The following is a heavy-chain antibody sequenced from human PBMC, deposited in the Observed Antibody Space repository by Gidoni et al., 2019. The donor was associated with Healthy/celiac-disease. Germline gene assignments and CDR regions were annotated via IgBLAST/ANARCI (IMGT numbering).Heavy chain of an antibody. CDR2: ISSSSSYI. CDR3: ARVFKGRTIFDY. Sequence: EVQLVESGGGLVKPGGSLRLSCAASGFTFSSYSMNWVRQAPGKGLEWVSSISSSSSYIYYADSVKGRFTISRDNAKNSLYLQMNSLRAEDTAVYYCARVFKGRTIFDYWGQGTLVTVSS. CDR1: GFTFSSYS. J-gene: IGHJ4*02. V-gene: IGHV3-21*01.